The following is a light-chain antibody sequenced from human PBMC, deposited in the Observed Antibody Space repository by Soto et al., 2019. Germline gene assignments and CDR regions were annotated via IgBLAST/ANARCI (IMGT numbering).Light chain of an antibody. V-gene: IGKV1-5*01. Sequence: DIQMTQSPSTLSASVGDRVTITCRASQSISRSLAWYQQKPGKAPSLLIYDASSLEGGVPSRFSGSGFGTEFTITSTNLQPADFATYYCQQYSDFLSSVGPGTTVDFK. CDR1: QSISRS. CDR2: DAS. J-gene: IGKJ3*01. CDR3: QQYSDFLSS.